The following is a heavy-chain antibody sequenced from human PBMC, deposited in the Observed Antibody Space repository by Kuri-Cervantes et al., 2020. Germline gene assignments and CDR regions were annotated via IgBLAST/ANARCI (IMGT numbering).Heavy chain of an antibody. CDR1: GYTLTSYG. Sequence: ASVKVSCKASGYTLTSYGISWVRQAPGQGLQWMGWISAYNGNTNYAQKFQGRVTITADESTSTAYMELSSLRSEDTAVYYCARSQFGPNYYYYMDVWGKGTTVTVSS. V-gene: IGHV1-18*01. D-gene: IGHD3-16*01. CDR2: ISAYNGNT. J-gene: IGHJ6*03. CDR3: ARSQFGPNYYYYMDV.